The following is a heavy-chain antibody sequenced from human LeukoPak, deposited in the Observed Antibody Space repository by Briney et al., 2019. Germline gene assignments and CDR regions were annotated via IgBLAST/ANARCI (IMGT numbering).Heavy chain of an antibody. J-gene: IGHJ4*02. CDR2: ISSSSSNI. V-gene: IGHV3-21*01. D-gene: IGHD1-26*01. Sequence: PGGSLRLSCAASGFTFGTYSMNWVRQAPGKGLEWVSSISSSSSNIYYADSVKGRFTISRDNAKNSLYLQMNSLRVEDTAVYYCARDLGATIFDFDYWGQGTLVTVSS. CDR1: GFTFGTYS. CDR3: ARDLGATIFDFDY.